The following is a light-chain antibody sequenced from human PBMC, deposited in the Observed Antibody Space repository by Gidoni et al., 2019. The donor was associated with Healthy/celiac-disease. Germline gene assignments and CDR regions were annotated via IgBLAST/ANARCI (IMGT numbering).Light chain of an antibody. CDR3: LLYYGGERV. Sequence: QTVVTQEPSLTVSPGGTVTLTCASSTGAVTSGYYPNWFQQKPGQAPRALIYSTSNKHPWTPARFSGSLLGGKAALTLSGVQPEDEAEYYCLLYYGGERVFGGGTKLTVL. CDR1: TGAVTSGYY. CDR2: STS. J-gene: IGLJ2*01. V-gene: IGLV7-43*01.